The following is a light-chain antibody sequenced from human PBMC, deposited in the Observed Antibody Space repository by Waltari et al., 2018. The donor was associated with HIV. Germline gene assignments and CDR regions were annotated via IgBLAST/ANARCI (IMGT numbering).Light chain of an antibody. V-gene: IGLV7-46*01. CDR1: TGPVTHYHY. CDR3: LLSYGADWV. Sequence: QAAVTQEPSLTVSQGGTVTLTCDSSTGPVTHYHYPYWFQQKPAQAPRTMIYDTSNRQSWAPARFSACLLGGRAALTLSGAQREDEADYYCLLSYGADWVFGGGTKLTVL. J-gene: IGLJ3*02. CDR2: DTS.